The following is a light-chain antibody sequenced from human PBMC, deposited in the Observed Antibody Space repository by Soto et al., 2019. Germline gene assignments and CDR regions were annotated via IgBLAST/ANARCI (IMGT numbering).Light chain of an antibody. Sequence: EIVLTQSPATLSLSPGERATLSCRASQSVSSYLAWYQQKPGQAPRLLISDASNRATGIPARFSGSGSGTDFPLTIRSLEPEDFAVYYCQQRSNWLFTFGPGTKVDIK. J-gene: IGKJ3*01. V-gene: IGKV3-11*01. CDR1: QSVSSY. CDR2: DAS. CDR3: QQRSNWLFT.